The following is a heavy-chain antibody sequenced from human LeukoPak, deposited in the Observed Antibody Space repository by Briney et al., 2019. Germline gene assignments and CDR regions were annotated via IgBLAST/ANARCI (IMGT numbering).Heavy chain of an antibody. Sequence: GGSLRLSCAASGFTFTSYWMSWVRQAPGKGLEWVANIKHDGSETYYVDSVKGRFTISRDNANDSAHLQMNSLRAEDTAVYYCARVGHSYYYYYGMDVWGQGTTVTVSS. J-gene: IGHJ6*02. V-gene: IGHV3-7*03. CDR2: IKHDGSET. CDR3: ARVGHSYYYYYGMDV. CDR1: GFTFTSYW. D-gene: IGHD2-15*01.